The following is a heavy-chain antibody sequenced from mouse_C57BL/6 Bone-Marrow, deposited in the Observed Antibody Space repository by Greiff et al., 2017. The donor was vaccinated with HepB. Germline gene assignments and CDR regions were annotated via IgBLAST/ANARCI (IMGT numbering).Heavy chain of an antibody. V-gene: IGHV1-76*01. CDR2: IYPGSGNT. CDR1: GYTFTDYY. Sequence: QVQLQQSGAELVRPGASVKLSCKASGYTFTDYYINWVKQRPGQGLEWIARIYPGSGNTYYNEKFKGKATLTAEKSSSTAYMQLSSLTSEDSAVYFCARRAYYSNYNAMDYWGQGTSVTVSS. D-gene: IGHD2-5*01. J-gene: IGHJ4*01. CDR3: ARRAYYSNYNAMDY.